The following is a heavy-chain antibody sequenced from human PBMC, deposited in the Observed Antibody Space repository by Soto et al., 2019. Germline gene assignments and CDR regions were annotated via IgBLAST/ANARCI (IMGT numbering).Heavy chain of an antibody. CDR2: ISGSGGST. CDR3: AKDTFNYYGSGSYFDY. V-gene: IGHV3-23*01. D-gene: IGHD3-10*01. J-gene: IGHJ4*02. CDR1: GFPLSSYA. Sequence: EVQLLESGGDLVQPGGSLRLSCAASGFPLSSYAMSWVRQAPGKGLEWVSAISGSGGSTYYADSVKGRFTISRDNSKNTLYLQMNSLRAEDTAVYYCAKDTFNYYGSGSYFDYWGQGTLVTVSS.